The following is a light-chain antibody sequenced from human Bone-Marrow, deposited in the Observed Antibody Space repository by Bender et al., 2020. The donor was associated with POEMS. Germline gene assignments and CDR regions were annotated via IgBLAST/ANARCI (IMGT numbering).Light chain of an antibody. V-gene: IGLV2-14*01. J-gene: IGLJ3*02. CDR3: FSFTSTTTWV. CDR1: GSDVGGYDY. CDR2: DVS. Sequence: QSALTQPASVSGSPGQSITISCTGTGSDVGGYDYVSWHQQHPGKAPKLMIYDVSYRPSGVSSRFSASKYGNTASLTISGLQPEDEADYYCFSFTSTTTWVFGGGTKLTVL.